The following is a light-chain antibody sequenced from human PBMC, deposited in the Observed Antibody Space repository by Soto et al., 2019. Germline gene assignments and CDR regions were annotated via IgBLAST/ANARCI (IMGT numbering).Light chain of an antibody. Sequence: EIVMTQSPATLSVSPGQRATLSCRASQSVSSKLAWYQQKPGQTPRLLIFGASIRATGVPARFSGSGSATEFTLTISSLQSEDFAVYYCQQYNNWPLTFGGGTKVDIK. J-gene: IGKJ4*01. CDR2: GAS. CDR3: QQYNNWPLT. V-gene: IGKV3-15*01. CDR1: QSVSSK.